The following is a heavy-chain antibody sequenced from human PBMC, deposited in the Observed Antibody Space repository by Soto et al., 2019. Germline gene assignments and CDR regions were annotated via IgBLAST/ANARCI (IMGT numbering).Heavy chain of an antibody. D-gene: IGHD2-15*01. CDR3: ARRWGSAADY. CDR2: ISYSGST. V-gene: IGHV4-59*08. CDR1: GGSISSYY. Sequence: QVQLQESGPGLVKPSETLSLTCTVSGGSISSYYWSWIRQPPGKGLEWIGYISYSGSTNYNPSLKSRVTISVDTSKNQFSLKLSSVTAADTAVYYCARRWGSAADYWGQGTLVTVSS. J-gene: IGHJ4*02.